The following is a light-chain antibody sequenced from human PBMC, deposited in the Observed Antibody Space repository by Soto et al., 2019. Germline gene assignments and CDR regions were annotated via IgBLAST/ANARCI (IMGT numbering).Light chain of an antibody. CDR1: SSDVGSYNL. Sequence: QSVLTHPASVSGSPGHSITISCTGTSSDVGSYNLVSWYQQHPDKAPKLMIYEGSKRPSGVSNRFSGSKSGNTASLTISGLQAEGEADYYCCSYAGSSSYVFGTGTKVTV. J-gene: IGLJ1*01. CDR3: CSYAGSSSYV. CDR2: EGS. V-gene: IGLV2-23*01.